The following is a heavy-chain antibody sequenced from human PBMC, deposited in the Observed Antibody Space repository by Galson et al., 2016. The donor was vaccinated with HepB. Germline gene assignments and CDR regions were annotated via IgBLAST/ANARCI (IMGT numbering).Heavy chain of an antibody. J-gene: IGHJ3*02. V-gene: IGHV5-51*01. CDR3: ARTLPVVVTAEVAFDI. CDR1: GYNFTNYW. D-gene: IGHD2-21*02. CDR2: IYPGDSDT. Sequence: QSGAEVKKPGESLKISCKGSGYNFTNYWIGWVRQMPGKGLEWMGIIYPGDSDTRYSPSFQGQVTISADKSISTAYLQWSSLKASDTAMYYCARTLPVVVTAEVAFDIWGQGTMVAVSS.